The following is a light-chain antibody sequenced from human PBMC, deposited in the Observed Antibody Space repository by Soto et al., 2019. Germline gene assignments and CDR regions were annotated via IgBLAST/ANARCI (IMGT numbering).Light chain of an antibody. CDR3: QQYNNWPPWT. CDR2: GAS. Sequence: EIVMTQSPATLSVSPGERATLSCRASQSVSSNLAWYQQKPGQAPRLLIYGASTRATGIPARFSGSGSGTEFTLTISSLQSEDFVVYYCQQYNNWPPWTFGQRTKVEIK. J-gene: IGKJ1*01. V-gene: IGKV3-15*01. CDR1: QSVSSN.